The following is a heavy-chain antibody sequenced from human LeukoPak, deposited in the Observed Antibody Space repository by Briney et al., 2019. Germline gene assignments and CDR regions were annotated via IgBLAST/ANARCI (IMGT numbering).Heavy chain of an antibody. D-gene: IGHD3-10*01. J-gene: IGHJ4*02. CDR1: GYTFTSYA. CDR3: ARGVRITMVRGVIIRGPFDY. CDR2: INAGNGNT. V-gene: IGHV1-3*01. Sequence: ASVKVSCKASGYTFTSYAMHWVRQAPGQRLEWMGWINAGNGNTKYSQKFQGRVTITRDTSASTAYMELSSLRSEDTAVHYCARGVRITMVRGVIIRGPFDYWGQGTLVTVSS.